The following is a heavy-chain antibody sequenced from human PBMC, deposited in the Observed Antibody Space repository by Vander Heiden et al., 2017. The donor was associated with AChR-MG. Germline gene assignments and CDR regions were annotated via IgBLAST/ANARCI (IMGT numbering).Heavy chain of an antibody. CDR2: INEDGSET. V-gene: IGHV3-7*01. D-gene: IGHD2-2*01. Sequence: EVQLVESGGGLVQPGGSLRLSCAASGLPSRTFSMNWVRQAPGKGLECVANINEDGSETYYVDSVKGRFTISGDNAKNSLYLQMNSLRAEDTAVYYCARDVQTAVPVAHPYYDYWGQGALVTVSS. CDR1: GLPSRTFS. CDR3: ARDVQTAVPVAHPYYDY. J-gene: IGHJ4*02.